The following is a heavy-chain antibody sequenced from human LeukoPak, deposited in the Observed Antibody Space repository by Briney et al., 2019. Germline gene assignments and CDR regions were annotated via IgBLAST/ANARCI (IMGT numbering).Heavy chain of an antibody. CDR2: ISSSSSTI. D-gene: IGHD4-17*01. CDR1: GFTFSSYS. V-gene: IGHV3-48*02. Sequence: GRSLRLSCAASGFTFSSYSMNWVRQAPGKGLEWVSYISSSSSTIYYADSVKGRFTISRDNAKNSLYLQMNSLRDEDTAVYYCARDSLPYYGDYTYFDYWGQGTLVTVSS. CDR3: ARDSLPYYGDYTYFDY. J-gene: IGHJ4*02.